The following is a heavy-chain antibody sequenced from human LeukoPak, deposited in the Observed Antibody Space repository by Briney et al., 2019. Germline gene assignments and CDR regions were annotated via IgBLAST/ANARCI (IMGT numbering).Heavy chain of an antibody. CDR3: AREQGEWLGVFAFDI. CDR2: IRPTTDSS. V-gene: IGHV1-46*01. CDR1: GYTFTSYY. J-gene: IGHJ3*02. D-gene: IGHD3-3*01. Sequence: GASVKVSCKASGYTFTSYYMHWVRQAPGLGLEWMGIIRPTTDSSTYAQKFQGRVTMTRDMSASTFYMELSSLRSEDTAVYYCAREQGEWLGVFAFDIWGQGTMVTVSS.